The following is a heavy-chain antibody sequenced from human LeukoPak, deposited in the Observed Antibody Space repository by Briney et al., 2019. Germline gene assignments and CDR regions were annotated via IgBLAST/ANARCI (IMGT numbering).Heavy chain of an antibody. J-gene: IGHJ4*02. CDR1: GGSLSGYY. CDR2: INHSGST. Sequence: PSETLSLTCAVYGGSLSGYYWSWIRQPPGKGLEWIGEINHSGSTNYNPSLKSRVTISVDTSKNQFSLKLSSVTAADTAVYYCARGIGPFDYWGQGTLVTVSS. V-gene: IGHV4-34*01. CDR3: ARGIGPFDY.